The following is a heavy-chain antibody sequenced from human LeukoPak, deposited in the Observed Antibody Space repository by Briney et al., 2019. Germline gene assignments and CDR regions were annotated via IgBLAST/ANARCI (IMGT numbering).Heavy chain of an antibody. V-gene: IGHV3-33*08. D-gene: IGHD3-16*02. CDR2: IWYDGSNK. J-gene: IGHJ4*02. Sequence: PGGSLRLSCAASGFTFSSYGMHWVRQAPGKGLEWVAVIWYDGSNKYYADSVKGRFTISRDNSKNTLYLQMNSLRAEDTAVYYCARAAQYYDYVWGSYRSLQDLDYWGQGTLVTVSS. CDR3: ARAAQYYDYVWGSYRSLQDLDY. CDR1: GFTFSSYG.